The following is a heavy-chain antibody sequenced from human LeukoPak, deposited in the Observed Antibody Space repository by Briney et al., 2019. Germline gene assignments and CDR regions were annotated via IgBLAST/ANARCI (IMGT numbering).Heavy chain of an antibody. CDR1: GFTFSTYA. CDR3: ASGLEHLQHWFH. V-gene: IGHV3-66*01. CDR2: IYSGGGT. D-gene: IGHD3-9*01. J-gene: IGHJ4*02. Sequence: GGSLRLSCAASGFTFSTYAMSWVRQAPGKGLEWVSVIYSGGGTYYADSVKGRFTISRDNSKNTLYLQMRSLRGEDTAVYYCASGLEHLQHWFHWGQGALVTVSS.